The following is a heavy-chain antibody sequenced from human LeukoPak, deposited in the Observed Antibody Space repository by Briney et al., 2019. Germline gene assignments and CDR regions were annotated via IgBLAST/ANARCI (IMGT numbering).Heavy chain of an antibody. CDR3: ANTPVTMVRGVHYYFDY. D-gene: IGHD3-10*01. CDR1: GFTFSSYG. V-gene: IGHV3-30*02. CDR2: IRYDGSNK. Sequence: GGSLRLSCAASGFTFSSYGMHRVRQAPGKGLEWVAFIRYDGSNKYYADSVKGRFTISRDNSKNTLYLQMNSLRAEDTAVYYCANTPVTMVRGVHYYFDYWGQGTLVTVSS. J-gene: IGHJ4*02.